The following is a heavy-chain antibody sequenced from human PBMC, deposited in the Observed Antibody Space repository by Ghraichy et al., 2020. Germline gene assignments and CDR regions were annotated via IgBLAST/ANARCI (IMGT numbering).Heavy chain of an antibody. CDR3: TRNKVKNDF. CDR2: IKQDGSKE. D-gene: IGHD2-21*01. CDR1: GFTFNTYW. J-gene: IGHJ4*02. V-gene: IGHV3-7*01. Sequence: GGSLRLSCAASGFTFNTYWMSWVRQAPGKGLEWVANIKQDGSKENYVDSVKGRFTISRDNAKNSLFLQMNSLRAEDTAVYYCTRNKVKNDFWGQGTLVIVSS.